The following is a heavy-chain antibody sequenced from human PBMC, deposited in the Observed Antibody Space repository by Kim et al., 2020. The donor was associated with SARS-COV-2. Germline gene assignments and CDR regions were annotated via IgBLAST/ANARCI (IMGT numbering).Heavy chain of an antibody. CDR1: GGSFSGYY. J-gene: IGHJ5*02. CDR3: AREGSGWSSYNWFDP. D-gene: IGHD6-19*01. CDR2: INHSGST. V-gene: IGHV4-34*01. Sequence: SETLSLTCAVYGGSFSGYYWSWIRQPPGKGLEWIGEINHSGSTNYNPSLKSRVTISVDTSKNQFSLKLSSVTAADTAVYYCAREGSGWSSYNWFDPWGQGTLVTVSS.